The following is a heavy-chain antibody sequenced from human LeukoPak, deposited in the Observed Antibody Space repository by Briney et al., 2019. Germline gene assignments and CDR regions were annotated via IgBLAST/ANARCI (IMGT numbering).Heavy chain of an antibody. CDR1: GYTFTSYD. CDR2: MNPNSGNT. J-gene: IGHJ4*02. D-gene: IGHD5-12*01. Sequence: GASVKVSCKASGYTFTSYDINWVRQATGQGLAWMGWMNPNSGNTGYAQKFQGRVTMTRNTSISTAYMELSSLRSEDTAVYYCARVGYDAGDAVGNWGQGTLVTVSS. CDR3: ARVGYDAGDAVGN. V-gene: IGHV1-8*01.